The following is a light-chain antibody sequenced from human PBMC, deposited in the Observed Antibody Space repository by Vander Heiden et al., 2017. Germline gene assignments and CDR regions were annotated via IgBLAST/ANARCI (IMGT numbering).Light chain of an antibody. Sequence: PGTLSLSPGERATLSCRASQSVSSSYLAWYQQKPGQAPRLLIYGASISATGIPDTFTGRDSGSDLSLTILSLNLEDIAVYYCHQEGSSAYTFGQGTKLEIK. J-gene: IGKJ2*01. CDR1: QSVSSSY. CDR3: HQEGSSAYT. V-gene: IGKV3-20*01. CDR2: GAS.